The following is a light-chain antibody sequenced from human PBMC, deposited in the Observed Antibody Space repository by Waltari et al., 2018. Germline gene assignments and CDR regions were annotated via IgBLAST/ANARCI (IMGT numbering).Light chain of an antibody. V-gene: IGKV3-11*01. CDR2: DAS. CDR3: QQRSNWPPIT. CDR1: QSVSSY. Sequence: EIVLTQSPATLSLSPGERATLSFRACQSVSSYLAWYQQNPGQAPRLLIYDASNMSTGSPARFSGSGSGTYFTLTISSLEPEDFAVYYCQQRSNWPPITVGQGTRLEIK. J-gene: IGKJ5*01.